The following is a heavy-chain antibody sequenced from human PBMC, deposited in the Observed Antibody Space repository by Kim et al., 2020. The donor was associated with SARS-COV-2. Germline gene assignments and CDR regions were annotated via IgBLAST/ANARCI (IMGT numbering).Heavy chain of an antibody. J-gene: IGHJ4*02. D-gene: IGHD1-26*01. CDR1: GGSITSSHW. V-gene: IGHV4-4*02. CDR3: ASVGFFRPFDD. CDR2: IYHSGGT. Sequence: SETLSLTCAVSGGSITSSHWWNWVRQPPGKGLGWIGEIYHSGGTNYNPSLKSRVTISVDKSKNQFSLSLNSVTAADTAVYYCASVGFFRPFDDWGQGTMVTVSS.